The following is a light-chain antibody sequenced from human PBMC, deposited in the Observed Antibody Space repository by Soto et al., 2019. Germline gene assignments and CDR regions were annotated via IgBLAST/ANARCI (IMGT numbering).Light chain of an antibody. J-gene: IGLJ2*01. V-gene: IGLV1-47*01. Sequence: QSVPTQPPSASGTPGQRVTISCSGSTSSIGSNYVYWYQQLPGTAPKLLIYSNNQRPSGVPDRFSGSKSGTSASLAISGLRSEDEADYFCTTWDDSLNGPVFGGGTKVTVL. CDR3: TTWDDSLNGPV. CDR1: TSSIGSNY. CDR2: SNN.